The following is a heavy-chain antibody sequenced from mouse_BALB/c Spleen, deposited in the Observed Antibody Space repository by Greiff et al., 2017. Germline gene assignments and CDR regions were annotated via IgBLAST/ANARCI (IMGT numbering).Heavy chain of an antibody. Sequence: DVMLVESGGGLVQPGGSRKLSCAASGFTFSSFGMHWVRQAPEKGLEWVAYISSGSSTIYYADTVKGRFTISRDNPKNTLFLQMTSLRSEDTAMYYCARGDYDGGYAMDYWGQGTSVTVSS. V-gene: IGHV5-17*02. CDR2: ISSGSSTI. D-gene: IGHD2-4*01. CDR3: ARGDYDGGYAMDY. J-gene: IGHJ4*01. CDR1: GFTFSSFG.